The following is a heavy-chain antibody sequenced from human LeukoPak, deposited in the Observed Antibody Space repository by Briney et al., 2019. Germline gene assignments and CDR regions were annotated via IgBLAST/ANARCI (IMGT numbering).Heavy chain of an antibody. J-gene: IGHJ3*02. CDR3: ARRFAVAGGHDAFDI. CDR2: IYTSGST. D-gene: IGHD6-19*01. V-gene: IGHV4-4*09. Sequence: PSETLSLTCTVSGGSISSYYWSWIRQPPGKGLEWIGYIYTSGSTNYNPSLKSRVTISVDTSKNQFSLKLSSVTAADTAVYYCARRFAVAGGHDAFDIWAKGQWSPSLQ. CDR1: GGSISSYY.